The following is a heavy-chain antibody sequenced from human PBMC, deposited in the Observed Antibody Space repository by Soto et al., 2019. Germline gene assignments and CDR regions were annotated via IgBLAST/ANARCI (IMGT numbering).Heavy chain of an antibody. J-gene: IGHJ4*02. V-gene: IGHV1-8*01. CDR1: GYTFTSYD. D-gene: IGHD1-1*01. Sequence: GASVKVSCKASGYTFTSYDINWVRQATGQGLEWMGWMNPNSGNTGYAQKFQGRVTMTRNTSISTAYMELSSLRVEDTAVCYSAKKVPGSNPLDSWGQGALVTVSS. CDR3: AKKVPGSNPLDS. CDR2: MNPNSGNT.